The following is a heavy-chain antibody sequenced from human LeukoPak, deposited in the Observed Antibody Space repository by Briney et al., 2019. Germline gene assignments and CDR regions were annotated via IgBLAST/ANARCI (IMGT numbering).Heavy chain of an antibody. V-gene: IGHV1-8*01. CDR1: GYTFTSYD. D-gene: IGHD2-2*01. Sequence: GASVKVSCKASGYTFTSYDINWVRQATGQGLEWMGWMNPNSGNTGYAQKFQGRVTMTRNTSISTAYMELSSLRSEDTAVYYCARGDCSSTSCVNYYYYGMDVWGQGTTVTVPS. CDR3: ARGDCSSTSCVNYYYYGMDV. CDR2: MNPNSGNT. J-gene: IGHJ6*02.